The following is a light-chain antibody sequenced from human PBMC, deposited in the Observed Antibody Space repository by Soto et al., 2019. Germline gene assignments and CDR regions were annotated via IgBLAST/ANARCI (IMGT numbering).Light chain of an antibody. CDR2: GAS. V-gene: IGKV3-15*01. CDR3: QHYYSSLLT. Sequence: EIVMKISPATLSVYKGERATLSCRASQSVSSNLAWYQQKPGQAPRLLIYGASTRATGIPARFSGSGSGTEFTLTISCLQSEDVAVYYCQHYYSSLLTFCGVTKVDIK. CDR1: QSVSSN. J-gene: IGKJ4*01.